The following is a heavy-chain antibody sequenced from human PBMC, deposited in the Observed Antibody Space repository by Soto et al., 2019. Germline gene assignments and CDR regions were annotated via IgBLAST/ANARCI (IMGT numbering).Heavy chain of an antibody. D-gene: IGHD3-16*01. CDR2: IKQDGSDK. CDR1: EFTFSSYW. V-gene: IGHV3-7*01. Sequence: EVQLVESGGGLVQPGGSLRLSCAASEFTFSSYWMYWVRQAPGKGLEWVANIKQDGSDKYYVDSVKGRFTISRDNAKNSLYLQMNSRRAEDTAVYYGVCKVCDYWGQGTLVTVSS. CDR3: VCKVCDY. J-gene: IGHJ4*02.